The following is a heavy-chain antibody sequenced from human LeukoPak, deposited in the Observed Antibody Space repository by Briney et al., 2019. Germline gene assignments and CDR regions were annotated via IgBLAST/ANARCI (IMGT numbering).Heavy chain of an antibody. V-gene: IGHV4-59*01. Sequence: KASETLSLTCTVSGGSISSYYWGWIRQPPGKGLEWVGYIYYSGGTIYNPSLKSRVTISVDTSKNQFSLRLSSVTAADAAVYYCARLVATGTYYYYYMDVWGKGTTVTVSS. CDR2: IYYSGGT. D-gene: IGHD1-7*01. CDR3: ARLVATGTYYYYYMDV. CDR1: GGSISSYY. J-gene: IGHJ6*03.